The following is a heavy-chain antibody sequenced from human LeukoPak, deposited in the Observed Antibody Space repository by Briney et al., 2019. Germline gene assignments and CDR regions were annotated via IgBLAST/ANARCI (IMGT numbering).Heavy chain of an antibody. Sequence: SQTLSLTCTVSGGSISSGSYYWSWIRQPAGKGLEWIGRIYTSGSTNYNPSLKSRDTISVDTSKNQFSLKLSSVTAADTAVYYCARGDSVQLVSSGEAYDYWGQGTLVTVSS. D-gene: IGHD6-13*01. V-gene: IGHV4-61*02. CDR3: ARGDSVQLVSSGEAYDY. CDR2: IYTSGST. CDR1: GGSISSGSYY. J-gene: IGHJ4*02.